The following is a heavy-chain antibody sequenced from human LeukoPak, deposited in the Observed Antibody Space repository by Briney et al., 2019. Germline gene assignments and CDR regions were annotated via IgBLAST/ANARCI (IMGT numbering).Heavy chain of an antibody. CDR1: GFTITNYG. V-gene: IGHV3-23*01. D-gene: IGHD6-19*01. CDR2: VSNRDGSA. J-gene: IGHJ4*02. CDR3: ASGMAMTGDGPFDF. Sequence: GGSLRLSCVASGFTITNYGMDWVRQAPGKGLEWVSGVSNRDGSAYYADSVKGRFSVSRDNSKNTLHLQMNSLRDEDTALYYCASGMAMTGDGPFDFWGQGTRVTVSS.